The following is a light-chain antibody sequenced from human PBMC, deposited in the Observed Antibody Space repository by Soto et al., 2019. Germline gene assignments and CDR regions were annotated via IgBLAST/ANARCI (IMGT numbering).Light chain of an antibody. CDR1: QSVSSSY. CDR3: KQYGSSPIT. V-gene: IGKV3-20*01. CDR2: GAS. J-gene: IGKJ5*01. Sequence: EIVLTQSPGTLSLSPGERATLSCRASQSVSSSYLAWYQQKPGQAHRLLSSGASSRATGIPDRFSGSGSGTDFTLTIRRLEPEDFAVYYCKQYGSSPITVGQGTRLDI.